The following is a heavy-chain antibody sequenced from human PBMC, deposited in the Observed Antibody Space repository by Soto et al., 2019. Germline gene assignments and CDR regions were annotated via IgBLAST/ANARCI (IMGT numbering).Heavy chain of an antibody. V-gene: IGHV4-4*07. CDR2: IYSSGLA. Sequence: SETLSLTCSVSGTSIDKFYWSWIRQPAGRGLEWIGHIYSSGLANYNPSLGSRVTMSVDSSKSQFSLKLTSVTAADTAVYFCARDWELPRFDSWGPGILVTVSS. CDR3: ARDWELPRFDS. CDR1: GTSIDKFY. D-gene: IGHD1-26*01. J-gene: IGHJ4*02.